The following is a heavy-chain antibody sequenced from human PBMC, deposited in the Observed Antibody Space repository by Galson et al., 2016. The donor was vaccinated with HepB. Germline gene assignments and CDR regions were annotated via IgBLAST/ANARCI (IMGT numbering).Heavy chain of an antibody. CDR2: INAGNGDT. D-gene: IGHD5-24*01. CDR3: ARSDGEI. CDR1: GYTHNYV. J-gene: IGHJ3*02. Sequence: SVKVSCKASGYTHNYVMHWVRQAPGQRLEWMGWINAGNGDTGYSQRFQGRVTIARDTSANTAYMDLRSLRSDDTAVYYCARSDGEIWGQGTLVTVSS. V-gene: IGHV1-3*01.